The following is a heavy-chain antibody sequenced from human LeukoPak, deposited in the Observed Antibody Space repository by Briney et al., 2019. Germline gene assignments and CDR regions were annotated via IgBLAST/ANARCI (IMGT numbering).Heavy chain of an antibody. D-gene: IGHD2-15*01. CDR2: INWNGGST. CDR3: AKDFEEYCSGGSCYAFYFDY. J-gene: IGHJ4*02. CDR1: GFTFDDYG. Sequence: GGSLRLSCAASGFTFDDYGMSWVRQAPGKGLEWVSGINWNGGSTGYADSVKGRFTISRDNSKNTLYLQMNSLRAEDTAVYYCAKDFEEYCSGGSCYAFYFDYWGQGTLVTVSS. V-gene: IGHV3-20*04.